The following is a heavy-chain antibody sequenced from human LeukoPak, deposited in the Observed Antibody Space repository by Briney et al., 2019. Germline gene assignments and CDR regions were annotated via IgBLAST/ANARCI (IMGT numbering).Heavy chain of an antibody. CDR3: AKDRGGYSYGYWDY. Sequence: TGGSLRLSCAASGFTFSSYAMSWVRQAPGKGLEWVSAISGSGGNTYYADSVKGRFTISRDNSKHTLYLLMNSLRAEDTAVYYCAKDRGGYSYGYWDYWGQGTLVTVSS. CDR1: GFTFSSYA. CDR2: ISGSGGNT. D-gene: IGHD5-18*01. V-gene: IGHV3-23*01. J-gene: IGHJ4*02.